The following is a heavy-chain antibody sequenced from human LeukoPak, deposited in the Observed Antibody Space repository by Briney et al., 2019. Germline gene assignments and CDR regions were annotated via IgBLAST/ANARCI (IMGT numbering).Heavy chain of an antibody. CDR1: GYTFTNYG. CDR3: ARPQYYYDSSGYTI. Sequence: ASVKVSCKASGYTFTNYGISWVRRAPGQGLEWMGRIIPILGIANYAQKFQGRVTITADKSTSTAYMELSSLRSEDTAVYYCARPQYYYDSSGYTIWGQGTLVTVSS. V-gene: IGHV1-69*04. CDR2: IIPILGIA. J-gene: IGHJ4*02. D-gene: IGHD3-22*01.